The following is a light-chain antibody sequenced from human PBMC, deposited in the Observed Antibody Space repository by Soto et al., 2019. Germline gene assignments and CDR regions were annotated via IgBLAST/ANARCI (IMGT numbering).Light chain of an antibody. J-gene: IGKJ2*01. V-gene: IGKV3-20*01. Sequence: PGDSATLSCRASERVATSYFAWYQQRRGQAPTLLIYDTSTRATGVPDRFTGSGSGTEFTLTIGSVEPEDFAVYYCQQYGRSPLYTFGQGTQLEI. CDR1: ERVATSY. CDR3: QQYGRSPLYT. CDR2: DTS.